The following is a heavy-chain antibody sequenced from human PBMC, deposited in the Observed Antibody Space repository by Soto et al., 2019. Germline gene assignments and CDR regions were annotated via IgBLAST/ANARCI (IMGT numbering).Heavy chain of an antibody. CDR2: IYSGGST. Sequence: AGGSLRLSCAASGFTVNNNYMSWVRQAPGKGLEWVALIYSGGSTYYADSVKGRFTISRDNSKNTLYLQMNSLRAEDTAVYYCATYSSLDYWGQGTLVTV. CDR3: ATYSSLDY. V-gene: IGHV3-53*01. J-gene: IGHJ4*02. CDR1: GFTVNNNY. D-gene: IGHD3-22*01.